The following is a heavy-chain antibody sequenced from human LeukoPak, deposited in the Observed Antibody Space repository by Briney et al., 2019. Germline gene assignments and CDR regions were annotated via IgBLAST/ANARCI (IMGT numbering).Heavy chain of an antibody. V-gene: IGHV3-33*01. Sequence: QTGGSLRLSCVASGFTFSSYGMHWVRQAPGKGLEWVAIIWYDGRNKDYADSVKGRFTISRDNSENTLYLQMNSLRVEDTGVYFCARDQMTPVTVPMDYWGQGTLVTVFS. CDR3: ARDQMTPVTVPMDY. D-gene: IGHD4-4*01. CDR1: GFTFSSYG. J-gene: IGHJ4*02. CDR2: IWYDGRNK.